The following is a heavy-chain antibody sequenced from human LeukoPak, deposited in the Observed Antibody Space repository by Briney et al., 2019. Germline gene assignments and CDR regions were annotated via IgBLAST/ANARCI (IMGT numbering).Heavy chain of an antibody. J-gene: IGHJ6*02. CDR1: GYTFTGYY. D-gene: IGHD3-10*01. CDR2: INPNSGGT. V-gene: IGHV1-2*02. CDR3: ARAMVEYYYGMDV. Sequence: GASVKVSFKASGYTFTGYYMHWVRQAPGQGLEWMGWINPNSGGTNYAQKFQGRVTMTRDTSISTAYMELSRLRSDDTAVYYCARAMVEYYYGMDVWGQGTTVTVSS.